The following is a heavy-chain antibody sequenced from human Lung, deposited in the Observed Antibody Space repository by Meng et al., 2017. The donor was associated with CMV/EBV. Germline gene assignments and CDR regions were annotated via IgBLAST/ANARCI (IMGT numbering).Heavy chain of an antibody. D-gene: IGHD1-14*01. CDR1: GSSFSSSW. Sequence: GGSLRLSCAASGSSFSSSWMSWVRQAPGKGLEWVAVIYAGGRSAYYAESVKGRFTIFRDGSKNTVYLEMNSLRAEDTALYYCAKDSTYNAWGPGTLVTVSS. V-gene: IGHV3-23*03. J-gene: IGHJ5*02. CDR2: IYAGGRSA. CDR3: AKDSTYNA.